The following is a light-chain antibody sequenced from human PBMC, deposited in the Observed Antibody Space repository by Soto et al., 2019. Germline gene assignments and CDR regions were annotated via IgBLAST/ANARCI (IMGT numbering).Light chain of an antibody. CDR3: QRRSSWPRLWA. Sequence: EIVLTQSPATLSLSPGERATLSCRASQSVGSSLAWYQQKPGQPPRLLIYDTSNRATGIPARFSGSGSGTDFTLTISILEPEDFAVYYCQRRSSWPRLWAFGGGTKVEIK. CDR2: DTS. CDR1: QSVGSS. V-gene: IGKV3-11*01. J-gene: IGKJ4*01.